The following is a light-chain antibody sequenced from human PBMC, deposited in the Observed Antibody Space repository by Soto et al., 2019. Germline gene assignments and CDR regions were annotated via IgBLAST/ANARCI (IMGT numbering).Light chain of an antibody. J-gene: IGLJ3*02. CDR2: DTN. CDR1: TGTVTSSHS. V-gene: IGLV7-46*01. CDR3: LLSYSGARV. Sequence: QTVVTQEPSLTVSPGGTVTLTCGSSTGTVTSSHSPYWFQQKPGQAPRTLIYDTNNKHSWTPARFSGSLLGGKAALTLSGAQPEDEAEYYCLLSYSGARVFGAGTKLTV.